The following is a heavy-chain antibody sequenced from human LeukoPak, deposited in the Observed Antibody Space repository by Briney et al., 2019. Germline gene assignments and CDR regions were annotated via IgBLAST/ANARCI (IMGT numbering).Heavy chain of an antibody. V-gene: IGHV4-34*01. CDR1: GFTFSDHH. D-gene: IGHD1-1*01. CDR2: INHSGST. Sequence: GSLRLSCAASGFTFSDHHMDWVRQPPGKGLEWIGEINHSGSTNYNPSLKSRVTISVDTSKNQFSLKLSSVTAADTAVYYCASGVRFDPWGQGTLVTVSS. J-gene: IGHJ5*02. CDR3: ASGVRFDP.